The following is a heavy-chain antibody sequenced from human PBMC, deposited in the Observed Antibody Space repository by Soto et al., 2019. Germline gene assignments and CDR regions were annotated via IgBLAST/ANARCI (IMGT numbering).Heavy chain of an antibody. Sequence: PGESLKISCKGSGYSFTSYWIGWVRQMPGKGLEWMGIIYPGDSDTRYSPSFQGQVTISADKSISTAYLQWSSLKASDTAMYYCAREVAAAGTWSWFDPWGQGTLVTVSS. D-gene: IGHD6-13*01. V-gene: IGHV5-51*01. CDR2: IYPGDSDT. CDR3: AREVAAAGTWSWFDP. CDR1: GYSFTSYW. J-gene: IGHJ5*02.